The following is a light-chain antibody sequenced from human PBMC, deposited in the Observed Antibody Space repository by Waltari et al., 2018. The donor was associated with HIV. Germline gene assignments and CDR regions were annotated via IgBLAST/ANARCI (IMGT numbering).Light chain of an antibody. CDR2: QNI. V-gene: IGLV1-40*01. CDR1: SSNIGAGYA. CDR3: QSYDRRLMWV. J-gene: IGLJ2*01. Sequence: HSLLTQPPSVSGAPGQRVTIPCPGSSSNIGAGYAVHWYQKYPGTAPKLLIFQNINRPSGVPDRFSGSKSVTSASLVITGLQAEDEADYYCQSYDRRLMWVFGGGTSLTV.